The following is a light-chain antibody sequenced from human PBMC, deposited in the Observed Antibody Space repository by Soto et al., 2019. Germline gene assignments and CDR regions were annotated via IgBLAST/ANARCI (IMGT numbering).Light chain of an antibody. CDR3: QTWGTGTVV. Sequence: QSVLTQSPSASASLGASVKLTCTLSRGHSSYAIAWHQQQPEKGTRYLMKLNSDGSHSKGDGIPDRFSGSSSGAERYLTISSLQSEDEADYYCQTWGTGTVVFGGGTQLTVL. CDR2: LNSDGSH. J-gene: IGLJ2*01. CDR1: RGHSSYA. V-gene: IGLV4-69*01.